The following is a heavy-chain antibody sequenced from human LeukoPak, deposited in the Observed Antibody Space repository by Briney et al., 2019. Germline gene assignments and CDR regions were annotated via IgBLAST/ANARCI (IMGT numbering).Heavy chain of an antibody. Sequence: GGSLRLSCAASGFTFSSYAMHWVRQAPGKGLEWVAAISYDGSNKYYADSVKGRFTISRDNSKNTLYLQMNSLRAEDTAVYYCASNPARGVKIPTRYWGQGTLVTVSS. CDR2: ISYDGSNK. V-gene: IGHV3-30*04. D-gene: IGHD3-10*01. J-gene: IGHJ4*02. CDR1: GFTFSSYA. CDR3: ASNPARGVKIPTRY.